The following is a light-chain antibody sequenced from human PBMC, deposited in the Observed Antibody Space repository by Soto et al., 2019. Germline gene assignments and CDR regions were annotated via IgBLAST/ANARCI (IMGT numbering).Light chain of an antibody. J-gene: IGKJ4*01. CDR2: DAS. Sequence: LAQSPETLACTSGGTASHSCRASQSVTNYIAWYQQRPGQAPRLLIYDASNRATGVPARFSGSGSGTDFTLTISGLHCEDFATAYCLQEYKLPLPLGAGTKVDIK. V-gene: IGKV3-11*01. CDR1: QSVTNY. CDR3: LQEYKLPLP.